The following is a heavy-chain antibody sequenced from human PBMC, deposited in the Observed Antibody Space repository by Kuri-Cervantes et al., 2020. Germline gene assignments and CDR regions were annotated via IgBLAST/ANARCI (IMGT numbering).Heavy chain of an antibody. Sequence: SETLSLTCAVYGGSFSGYCWSWIRQPPGKGLEWIGEINHSGSTNYNPSLKSRVTISVDTSKNQFSLKLSSVTAADTAVYYCARHVINSYYYYHYMDVWGKGATVTVSS. CDR2: INHSGST. D-gene: IGHD2-21*01. V-gene: IGHV4-34*01. CDR3: ARHVINSYYYYHYMDV. J-gene: IGHJ6*03. CDR1: GGSFSGYC.